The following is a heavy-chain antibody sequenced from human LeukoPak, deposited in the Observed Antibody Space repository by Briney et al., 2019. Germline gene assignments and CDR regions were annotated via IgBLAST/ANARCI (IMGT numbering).Heavy chain of an antibody. CDR3: ARGPKLIAATGPYFFDS. D-gene: IGHD6-13*01. CDR1: GFTFSSYS. V-gene: IGHV3-21*01. CDR2: ISSGSGYI. Sequence: PGGSLRLSCAASGFTFSSYSMNWVRQTPGKGLEWVSSISSGSGYIYYADSLKGRFTISRDNAKNSLYLQMNSLSAEDTAVYYCARGPKLIAATGPYFFDSWGQGTQVAVSS. J-gene: IGHJ4*02.